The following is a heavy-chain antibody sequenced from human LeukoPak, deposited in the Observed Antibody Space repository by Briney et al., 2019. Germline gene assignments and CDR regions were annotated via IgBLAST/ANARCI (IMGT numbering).Heavy chain of an antibody. V-gene: IGHV1-18*03. Sequence: GASVKVSCKASGYTFTSYGISWVRQAPGQGLEWMGWISSYNGNTNYAQKFQGRVTMTTDTYTNTAYMELRSLGSDDMAVYYCARGLDSSSWLDYWGQGTLVTVSS. CDR2: ISSYNGNT. CDR1: GYTFTSYG. J-gene: IGHJ4*02. CDR3: ARGLDSSSWLDY. D-gene: IGHD6-13*01.